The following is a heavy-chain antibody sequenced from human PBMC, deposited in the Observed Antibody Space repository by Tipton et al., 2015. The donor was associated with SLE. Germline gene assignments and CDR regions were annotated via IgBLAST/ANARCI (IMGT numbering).Heavy chain of an antibody. Sequence: LRLSCTVSGGSISSTTYYWGWIRQPPGKGLEWIGSIYYSGITYYNPSLKSRVTISVDTSKNQFSLKLSSVTAADTAVYYCARHEYYDSSGYFDYWGQGTLVTVSS. CDR1: GGSISSTTYY. D-gene: IGHD3-22*01. J-gene: IGHJ4*02. CDR2: IYYSGIT. CDR3: ARHEYYDSSGYFDY. V-gene: IGHV4-39*01.